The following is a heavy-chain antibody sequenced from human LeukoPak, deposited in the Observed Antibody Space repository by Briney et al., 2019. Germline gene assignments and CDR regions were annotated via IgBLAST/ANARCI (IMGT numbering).Heavy chain of an antibody. CDR3: ARELAGGAAGFDY. V-gene: IGHV4-59*01. CDR1: GGSISSYY. J-gene: IGHJ4*02. D-gene: IGHD6-13*01. Sequence: PSETLSLTRTVSGGSISSYYWGWIRQPPGKGLEWIGYIYYSGSTNYNPSLKSRVTISVDTSKNQFSLKLSSVTAADTAVYYCARELAGGAAGFDYWGQGTLVTVSS. CDR2: IYYSGST.